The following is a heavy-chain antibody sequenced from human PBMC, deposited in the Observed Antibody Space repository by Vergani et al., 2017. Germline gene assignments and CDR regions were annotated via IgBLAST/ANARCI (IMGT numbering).Heavy chain of an antibody. V-gene: IGHV4-30-2*01. CDR2: IYHSGST. Sequence: QLQLQESGSGLVKPSQTLSLTYAVSGGSISSGGYSWSWIRQPPGTVLGWIGYIYHSGSTYYNPSLRSRVTISVDRSKNQFSLKLSSVTAADTAVYYCARGIEDSVYESWGQGTLVTVSS. J-gene: IGHJ5*02. CDR1: GGSISSGGYS. CDR3: ARGIEDSVYES. D-gene: IGHD5/OR15-5a*01.